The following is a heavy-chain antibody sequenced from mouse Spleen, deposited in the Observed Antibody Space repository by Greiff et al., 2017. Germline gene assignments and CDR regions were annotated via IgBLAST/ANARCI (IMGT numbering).Heavy chain of an antibody. J-gene: IGHJ4*01. V-gene: IGHV2-5*01. CDR1: GFTFSSFG. Sequence: VMLVESGGGLVQPGGSRKLSCAASGFTFSSFGMHWVRQSPGKGLEWLGVIWRGGSTDYNAAFMSRLSITKDNSKSQVFFKMNSLQADDTAIYYCATPSGYEAMDYWGQGTSVTVSS. CDR2: IWRGGST. D-gene: IGHD3-1*01. CDR3: ATPSGYEAMDY.